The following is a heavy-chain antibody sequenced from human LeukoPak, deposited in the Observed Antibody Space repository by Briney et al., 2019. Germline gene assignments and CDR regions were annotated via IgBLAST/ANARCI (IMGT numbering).Heavy chain of an antibody. CDR2: ISYDGSNK. CDR1: GFTFSSYA. Sequence: GGSLRLSCAASGFTFSSYAMHWVRQAPGKGLEWVAVISYDGSNKYYADSVKGRFTISRGNSKNTLYLQMNSLRAEDTAVYYCARDFSYGYVWGSYRLDYWGQGTLVTVSS. CDR3: ARDFSYGYVWGSYRLDY. D-gene: IGHD3-16*02. V-gene: IGHV3-30-3*01. J-gene: IGHJ4*02.